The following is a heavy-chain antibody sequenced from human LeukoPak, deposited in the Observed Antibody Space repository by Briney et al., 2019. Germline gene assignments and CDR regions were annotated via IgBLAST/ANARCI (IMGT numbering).Heavy chain of an antibody. CDR1: GLTFSSYA. D-gene: IGHD1-26*01. CDR3: AKGLNSGTYINFDY. V-gene: IGHV3-23*01. J-gene: IGHJ4*02. Sequence: PGGSLRLSCAASGLTFSSYAMSWVRRAAGKGLEWVSAIGSSGGNTYYADSVKGRFTISRDNSKNTLYLQMNSLRAEDTAVYYCAKGLNSGTYINFDYWGQGTLVTVSS. CDR2: IGSSGGNT.